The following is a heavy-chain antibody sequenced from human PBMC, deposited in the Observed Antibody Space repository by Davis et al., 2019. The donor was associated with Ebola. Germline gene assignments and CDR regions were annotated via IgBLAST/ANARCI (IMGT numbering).Heavy chain of an antibody. CDR2: ISAYNGNT. V-gene: IGHV1-18*01. CDR3: ARVSSPYYYYGMDV. Sequence: ASVKVSCKASGYTFTSSGISWVRQAPGQGLEWMGWISAYNGNTNYAQKLQGRVTMTTDTSASTAYMELRSLRSDDTAVYYCARVSSPYYYYGMDVWGQGTTVTVSS. J-gene: IGHJ6*02. CDR1: GYTFTSSG. D-gene: IGHD6-13*01.